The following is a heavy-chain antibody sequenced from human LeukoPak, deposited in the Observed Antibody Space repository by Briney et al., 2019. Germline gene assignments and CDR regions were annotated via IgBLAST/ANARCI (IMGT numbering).Heavy chain of an antibody. D-gene: IGHD1-26*01. J-gene: IGHJ4*02. Sequence: SETLSLTCAVSGYSISTGYYWGWFRQPPGRGLEWIGNIYHSGSTYYNPSLKSRVTISVDTPKNQFSLNLSSVTAADTAVYYCAGCPPVGAWAHFHYRGQGTLVTGSS. V-gene: IGHV4-38-2*01. CDR3: AGCPPVGAWAHFHY. CDR2: IYHSGST. CDR1: GYSISTGYY.